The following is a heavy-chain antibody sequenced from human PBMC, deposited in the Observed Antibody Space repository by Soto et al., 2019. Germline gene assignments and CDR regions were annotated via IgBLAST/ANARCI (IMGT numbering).Heavy chain of an antibody. CDR3: AKDHSSSSTLQLDY. V-gene: IGHV3-66*01. J-gene: IGHJ4*02. D-gene: IGHD2-2*01. CDR1: GFTVSSNY. CDR2: IYSGGST. Sequence: GGSLRLSCAASGFTVSSNYMSWVRQAPGKGLEWVSVIYSGGSTYYADSVKGRFTISRDNSKNTLYLQMNSLRAEDTAVYYCAKDHSSSSTLQLDYWGQGTQVTVSS.